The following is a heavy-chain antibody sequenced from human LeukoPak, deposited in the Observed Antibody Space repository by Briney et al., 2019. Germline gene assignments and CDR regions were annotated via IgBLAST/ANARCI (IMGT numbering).Heavy chain of an antibody. CDR3: ARDGRGYSSGWYYFDY. Sequence: SGTLSLTCAVSGGSISSSNWWSWVRQPPGKGLEWIGEIYHSGSTNYNLSLKSRVTISVDKSKNQFSLKLSSVTAADTAVYYCARDGRGYSSGWYYFDYWGQGTLVTVSS. D-gene: IGHD6-19*01. CDR1: GGSISSSNW. J-gene: IGHJ4*02. CDR2: IYHSGST. V-gene: IGHV4-4*02.